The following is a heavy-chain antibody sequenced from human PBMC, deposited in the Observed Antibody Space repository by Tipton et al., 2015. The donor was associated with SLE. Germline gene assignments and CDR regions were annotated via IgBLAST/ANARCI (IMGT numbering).Heavy chain of an antibody. V-gene: IGHV3-23*01. CDR1: GFTFSSYA. CDR3: AKDVGSIAARPPDY. CDR2: ISGSGGST. D-gene: IGHD6-6*01. Sequence: SLRLSCAASGFTFSSYAMSWVRQAPGKGLEWVSAISGSGGSTYYADSVKGRFTISRDNSKNTLYLQMSSLRAEDTAVYYCAKDVGSIAARPPDYWGQGTLVTVSS. J-gene: IGHJ4*02.